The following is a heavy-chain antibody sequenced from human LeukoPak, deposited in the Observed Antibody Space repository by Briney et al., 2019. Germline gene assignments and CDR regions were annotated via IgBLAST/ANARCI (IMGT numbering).Heavy chain of an antibody. CDR2: IYPGDSDT. Sequence: GESLKISCKGSGYGFTSYWIGWVRQMPGKGLEWMGIIYPGDSDTRYSPSFQGQVTISADKSISTAYLQWSSLKASDTAMYYCARQRWLQSPPGDYWGQGTLVTVSS. CDR1: GYGFTSYW. CDR3: ARQRWLQSPPGDY. V-gene: IGHV5-51*01. D-gene: IGHD5-24*01. J-gene: IGHJ4*02.